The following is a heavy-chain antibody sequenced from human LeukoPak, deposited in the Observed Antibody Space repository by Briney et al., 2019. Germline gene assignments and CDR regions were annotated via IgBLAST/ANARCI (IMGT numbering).Heavy chain of an antibody. J-gene: IGHJ4*02. CDR3: ARGGCLGYYDPYYFDY. D-gene: IGHD3-16*01. CDR1: GYAFTSYG. V-gene: IGHV1-18*01. Sequence: ASVKVPCKASGYAFTSYGISWVRQAPGQGLEWMGWISAYNGNTNYAQKLQGRVTMTTDTSTSTAYMELRSLRSDDTAVYYCARGGCLGYYDPYYFDYWGQGTLVTVSS. CDR2: ISAYNGNT.